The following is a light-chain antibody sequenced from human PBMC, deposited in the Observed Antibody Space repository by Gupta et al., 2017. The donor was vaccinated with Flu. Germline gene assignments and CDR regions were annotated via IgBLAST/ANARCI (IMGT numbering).Light chain of an antibody. CDR1: KLGDKY. CDR3: QAWDSSTVV. Sequence: SSALPQPPSVSVSPGQTASITCSGDKLGDKYACWYQQKPGQSPVLVIYKDSKRPAGSPERFSGSNSGNTATLTISGTQAMDEDDYYCQAWDSSTVVFGGGTKLTVL. J-gene: IGLJ2*01. CDR2: KDS. V-gene: IGLV3-1*01.